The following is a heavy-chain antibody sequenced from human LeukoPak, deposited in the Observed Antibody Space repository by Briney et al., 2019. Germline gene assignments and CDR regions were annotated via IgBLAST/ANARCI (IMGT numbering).Heavy chain of an antibody. CDR2: IYYSGST. V-gene: IGHV4-39*01. CDR3: ARLEGYYYYGMDV. CDR1: GGSISSSSCY. Sequence: SETLSLTCTLSGGSISSSSCYWGWIRQPPGKGLEWIGSIYYSGSTYYSPSLKRRVTISVDTSKNQFSLKLSSVTAADTAVYYCARLEGYYYYGMDVWGQGTTVTVSS. J-gene: IGHJ6*02.